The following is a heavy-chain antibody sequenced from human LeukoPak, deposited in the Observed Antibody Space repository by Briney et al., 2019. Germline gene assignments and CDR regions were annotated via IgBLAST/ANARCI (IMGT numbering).Heavy chain of an antibody. CDR2: ISYDGSSK. CDR1: GFTFSSYA. J-gene: IGHJ3*02. CDR3: ARESSGYPTDAFDI. Sequence: GGSLRLSCAASGFTFSSYAIHWVRQAPGKGLEWVAVISYDGSSKYYADSVKGRFTISRDNSKNTLYLQMNSLRAEDTAVYYCARESSGYPTDAFDIWGKGTTVTVSS. V-gene: IGHV3-30*04. D-gene: IGHD3-22*01.